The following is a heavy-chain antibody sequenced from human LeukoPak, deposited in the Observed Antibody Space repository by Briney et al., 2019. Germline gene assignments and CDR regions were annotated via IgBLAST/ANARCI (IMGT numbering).Heavy chain of an antibody. CDR3: ARNRVTITTMRYFDP. V-gene: IGHV1-18*01. CDR1: GYTFTTYG. CDR2: ISGYNGDT. D-gene: IGHD4-11*01. J-gene: IGHJ5*02. Sequence: ASVKVSCKASGYTFTTYGISWVRQAPGQGLEWMGWISGYNGDTNYAQNFQGRVTMTTDTSTSTACMELRSLRSDDTAVYYCARNRVTITTMRYFDPWGHGTRVTVSS.